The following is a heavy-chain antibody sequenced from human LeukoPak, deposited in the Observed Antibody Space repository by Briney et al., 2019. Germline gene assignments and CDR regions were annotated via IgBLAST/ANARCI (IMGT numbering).Heavy chain of an antibody. D-gene: IGHD4-11*01. Sequence: PETLSLTCAVYGGSFSGYYWSWIRQPPGKGLEWIGEINHSGSTNYNPSLKSRVTISVDTSKNQFSLKLSSVTAADTAVYYCARGSSIYRGNWFDPRGQGTLVTVSS. CDR2: INHSGST. V-gene: IGHV4-34*01. J-gene: IGHJ5*02. CDR3: ARGSSIYRGNWFDP. CDR1: GGSFSGYY.